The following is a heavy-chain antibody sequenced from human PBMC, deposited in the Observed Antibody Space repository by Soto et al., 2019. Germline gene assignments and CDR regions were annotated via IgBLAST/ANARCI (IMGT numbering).Heavy chain of an antibody. CDR1: GGSISSYY. J-gene: IGHJ4*02. D-gene: IGHD2-15*01. V-gene: IGHV4-59*01. CDR3: AREVRWYCSGGSCYYFDY. Sequence: QVQLQESGPGLVKPSETLSLTCTVSGGSISSYYWSWIRQPPGKGLERIGYIYYSGSTNYNPSRKSRVTISVDTSKNQFSLKLSSVTAADTAVYYCAREVRWYCSGGSCYYFDYWGQGTLVTVSS. CDR2: IYYSGST.